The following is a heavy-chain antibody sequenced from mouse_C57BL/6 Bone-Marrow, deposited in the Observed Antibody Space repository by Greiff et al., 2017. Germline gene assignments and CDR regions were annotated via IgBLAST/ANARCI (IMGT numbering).Heavy chain of an antibody. V-gene: IGHV1-7*01. Sequence: LQESGAELAKPGASVKLSCKASGYTFTSYWMHWVKQRPGQGLEWIGYIIPSSGYSTFYQKFKDKATLTADKSSSTAYMQLSSLTYEDSAVYYSPITTVPYWYFDVWGTGTTVTVSS. J-gene: IGHJ1*03. CDR3: PITTVPYWYFDV. CDR1: GYTFTSYW. D-gene: IGHD1-1*01. CDR2: IIPSSGYS.